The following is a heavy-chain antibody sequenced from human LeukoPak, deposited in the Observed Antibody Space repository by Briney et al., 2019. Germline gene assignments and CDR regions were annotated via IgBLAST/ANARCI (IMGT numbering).Heavy chain of an antibody. CDR1: GFTFSTYG. CDR3: AKDFNRLGYYFDY. V-gene: IGHV3-30*18. J-gene: IGHJ4*02. D-gene: IGHD2-21*01. Sequence: PGRSLRLSCAASGFTFSTYGMHWVRQAPGKGLEWVAVTPYDGGNKYYADSVRGRFTISRDNSKNTLYLQMNSLRAEDTAVYFCAKDFNRLGYYFDYWGQGTLVTVSS. CDR2: TPYDGGNK.